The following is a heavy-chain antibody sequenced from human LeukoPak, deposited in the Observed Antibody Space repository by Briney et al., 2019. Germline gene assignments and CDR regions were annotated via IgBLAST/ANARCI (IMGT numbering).Heavy chain of an antibody. D-gene: IGHD3-10*01. CDR3: ARARKVQLLWFGELFDY. CDR2: INPSNGGT. J-gene: IGHJ4*02. V-gene: IGHV1-2*02. CDR1: GYTFTSYD. Sequence: ASVKVSCKASGYTFTSYDINWVRQATGQGLEWMGWINPSNGGTHYAQKFQGRVTMTRDTSISAAYMELSRLRSDDTAVYYCARARKVQLLWFGELFDYWGQGTLVTVSS.